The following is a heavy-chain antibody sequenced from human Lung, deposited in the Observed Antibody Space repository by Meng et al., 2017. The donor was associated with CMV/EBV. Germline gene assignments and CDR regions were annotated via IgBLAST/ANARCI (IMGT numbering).Heavy chain of an antibody. CDR1: GGSISSYY. V-gene: IGHV4-59*01. CDR3: ARVHYVVSWFDP. D-gene: IGHD2-2*01. J-gene: IGHJ5*02. Sequence: QVQLQESGPGLVKPSETLSLTCTVSGGSISSYYWSWIRQHPGKGLEWIGYIYYSGSTNYNPSLKSRVTISVDTSKNQFSLKLSSVTAADTAVYFCARVHYVVSWFDPWGQGTLVTVSS. CDR2: IYYSGST.